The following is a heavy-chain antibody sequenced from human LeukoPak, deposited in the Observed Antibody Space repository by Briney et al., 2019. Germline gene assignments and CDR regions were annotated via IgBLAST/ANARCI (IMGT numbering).Heavy chain of an antibody. CDR2: ISNSGSNT. CDR1: GFTFTSYA. CDR3: ATYCSSTSCYSDYYYYMDV. J-gene: IGHJ6*03. V-gene: IGHV3-23*01. Sequence: PGGSLRLSCAASGFTFTSYAMSWVRQAPGKGLEWVSGISNSGSNTNYADSVKGRFTISRDNAKNSLYLQMNSLRAEDTAVYYCATYCSSTSCYSDYYYYMDVWGKGTTVTVSS. D-gene: IGHD2-2*01.